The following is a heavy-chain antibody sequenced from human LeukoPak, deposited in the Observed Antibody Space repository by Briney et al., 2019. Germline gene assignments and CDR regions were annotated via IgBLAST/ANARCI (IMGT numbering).Heavy chain of an antibody. D-gene: IGHD6-13*01. J-gene: IGHJ4*02. CDR2: ISAGGGGT. Sequence: PGGSLRLSCAASGFTFSSYAMTWVRQAPGNGLEWVSAISAGGGGTYYADSVKGRFTISRDNSKNTLYLQMNSLRAEDTAVYYCAKLIAAVGTAYWGQGTLLTVSS. CDR3: AKLIAAVGTAY. CDR1: GFTFSSYA. V-gene: IGHV3-23*01.